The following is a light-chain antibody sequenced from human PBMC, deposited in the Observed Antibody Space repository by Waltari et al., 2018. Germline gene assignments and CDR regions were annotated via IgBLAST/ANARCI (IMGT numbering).Light chain of an antibody. Sequence: QSALTQPPSAPGSPGPSVTMSCTGTSTDVGVDNYVSWYHQHPGTVPKLILYEVSARPSVVPHRFSGSNSGNTASLTVSGLQAEDEADYYCSSYAGSNSHVFGTGTRVTVL. CDR1: STDVGVDNY. V-gene: IGLV2-8*01. CDR3: SSYAGSNSHV. CDR2: EVS. J-gene: IGLJ1*01.